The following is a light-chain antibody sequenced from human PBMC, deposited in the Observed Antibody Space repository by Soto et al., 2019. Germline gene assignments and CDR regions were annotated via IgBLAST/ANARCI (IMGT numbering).Light chain of an antibody. CDR2: AAS. V-gene: IGKV1-27*01. CDR1: QGISNY. J-gene: IGKJ3*01. Sequence: DIQMTQSPSSLSASVGDRVTITCRASQGISNYLAWYQQKPGKVPKLLTYAASTLQSGVPSRFSRSGSRTDFTLTISSLQPEDLATYYCQKYNIAPPLFTFGPGTKVHIK. CDR3: QKYNIAPPLFT.